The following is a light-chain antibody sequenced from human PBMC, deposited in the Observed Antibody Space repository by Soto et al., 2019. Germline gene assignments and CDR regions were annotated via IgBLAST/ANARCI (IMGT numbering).Light chain of an antibody. CDR3: QQYNSYSKT. J-gene: IGKJ1*01. CDR1: QSISSW. V-gene: IGKV1-5*03. CDR2: KAS. Sequence: DIQMTQSPSTLSSSVGDRVTITCRASQSISSWLAWYQQKPGKAPKLLIYKASTLKSGVPSRVRGSGSGTDFTLTISSLKPDDFETYYCQQYNSYSKTFGQGTKVDIK.